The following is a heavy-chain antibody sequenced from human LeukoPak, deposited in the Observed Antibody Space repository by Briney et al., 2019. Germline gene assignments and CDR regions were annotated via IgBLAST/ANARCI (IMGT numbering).Heavy chain of an antibody. CDR1: GGSISDDGYY. CDR2: IYYGGTT. V-gene: IGHV4-31*03. J-gene: IGHJ5*02. CDR3: ARGGATVTDH. Sequence: SETLSLTCSVSGGSISDDGYYWSWIRQFPGKGLEWIGHIYYGGTTEYNPSLKSRITISRDTSMTQFSLQLNSVTVADTAVYYCARGGATVTDHWGQGTLVTVSS. D-gene: IGHD4-17*01.